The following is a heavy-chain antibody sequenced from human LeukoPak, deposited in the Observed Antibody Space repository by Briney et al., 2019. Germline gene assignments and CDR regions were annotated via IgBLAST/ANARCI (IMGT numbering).Heavy chain of an antibody. CDR1: GFTFRRHW. CDR2: INGDGSAT. J-gene: IGHJ4*02. Sequence: GGSLRLSCAASGFTFRRHWMHWVRQAPGKGLVWVSRINGDGSATYYADSVKGRFSISRDNPKNTLYLHMHSLRADDTAVYYCAKEDFKVVVMIDYWGQGTLVTVSS. CDR3: AKEDFKVVVMIDY. V-gene: IGHV3-74*01. D-gene: IGHD3-22*01.